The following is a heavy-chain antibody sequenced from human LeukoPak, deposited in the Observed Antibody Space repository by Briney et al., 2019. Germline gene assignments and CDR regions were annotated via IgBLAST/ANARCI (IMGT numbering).Heavy chain of an antibody. J-gene: IGHJ4*02. CDR1: GGSTSSSTHY. CDR3: GRGVSTINFDF. D-gene: IGHD5/OR15-5a*01. V-gene: IGHV4-61*02. CDR2: IYASGST. Sequence: SETLSLTCTVSGGSTSSSTHYWSWIRQPAGKGLEWIGRIYASGSTNYNPSLKSRATISVDTSKNQFSLKLSSVTAADTAVYYCGRGVSTINFDFWGQGTLVTVSS.